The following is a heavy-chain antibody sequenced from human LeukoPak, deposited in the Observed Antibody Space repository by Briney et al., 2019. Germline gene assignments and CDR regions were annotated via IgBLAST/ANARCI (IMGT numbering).Heavy chain of an antibody. CDR2: IIPIFGTA. Sequence: SVKVSCKASGGTFSSYAISWVRQAPGQGLEWMGGIIPIFGTANYAQKFQGRVTITTDESTSTAYMELSSLRSEDTAVYYCARSRDYYDSSGYYFGSDYWGQGTLVTVSS. D-gene: IGHD3-22*01. CDR1: GGTFSSYA. CDR3: ARSRDYYDSSGYYFGSDY. J-gene: IGHJ4*02. V-gene: IGHV1-69*05.